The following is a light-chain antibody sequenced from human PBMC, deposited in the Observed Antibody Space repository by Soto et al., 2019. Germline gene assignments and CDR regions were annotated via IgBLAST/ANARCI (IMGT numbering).Light chain of an antibody. V-gene: IGLV2-14*01. CDR1: SSDVGDYNY. J-gene: IGLJ1*01. Sequence: QSALTQPASVSGSPGQSITISCTGTSSDVGDYNYVSWYQQHPGKAPTLMIYDVGNRPSGVSNRFSGSKSGNTASLTISGLQAEDEADYYFCSYTSSSTLVFGTGTKVTVL. CDR2: DVG. CDR3: CSYTSSSTLV.